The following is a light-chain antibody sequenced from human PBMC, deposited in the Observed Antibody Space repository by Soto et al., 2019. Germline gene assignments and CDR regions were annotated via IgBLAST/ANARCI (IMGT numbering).Light chain of an antibody. CDR1: QTVLYSSNNKNY. CDR3: QQYYGTPFT. V-gene: IGKV4-1*01. CDR2: WAS. J-gene: IGKJ3*01. Sequence: DIVMTQSPESLAVSLGERATINCKSSQTVLYSSNNKNYFAWYQQKPGQPPKLLISWASTREYGVPDRFSGSGSGTDFTLTISGLQAEDVAVYYCQQYYGTPFTFGPGTKVDLK.